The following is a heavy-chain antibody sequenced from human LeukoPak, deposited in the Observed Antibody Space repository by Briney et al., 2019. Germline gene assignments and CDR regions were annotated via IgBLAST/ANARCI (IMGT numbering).Heavy chain of an antibody. D-gene: IGHD6-19*01. CDR2: ISSNGGST. CDR3: VKGDRGSGWYRGAFDI. Sequence: GGSLRLSCSASGFTFSAFVMHWVRQAPGKGLEYVSAISSNGGSTYYADSVKGRFTISRDNSKNTLYLQMSSLRAEDTAVYYCVKGDRGSGWYRGAFDIWGQGTMVTVSS. CDR1: GFTFSAFV. J-gene: IGHJ3*02. V-gene: IGHV3-64D*09.